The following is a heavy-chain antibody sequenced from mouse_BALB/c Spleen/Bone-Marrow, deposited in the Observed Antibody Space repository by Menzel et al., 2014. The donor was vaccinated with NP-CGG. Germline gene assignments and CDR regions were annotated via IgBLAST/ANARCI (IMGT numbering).Heavy chain of an antibody. CDR1: GYTFTDYY. D-gene: IGHD1-1*01. Sequence: QVQLQQSGAELARPGASVKLSCKASGYTFTDYYINWVKQRTGQGLEWIGEIYPGSGNTYYNEKFKGKATRTADKSSSTAYMQLSSLTSEDSAVYFCAKGGYGSRYVRYYAMDYWGQGTSVTVSS. CDR3: AKGGYGSRYVRYYAMDY. J-gene: IGHJ4*01. CDR2: IYPGSGNT. V-gene: IGHV1-77*01.